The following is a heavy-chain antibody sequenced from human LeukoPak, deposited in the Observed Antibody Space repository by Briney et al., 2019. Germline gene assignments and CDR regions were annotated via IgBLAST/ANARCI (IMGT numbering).Heavy chain of an antibody. Sequence: GSLRLSCAASGFTFSSYAMSWVRQPPGKGLEWIGSIYYSGSTYYNPSLKSRVTISVDTSKNQFSLKLSSVTAADTAVYYCARHAQRRYYYFDYWGQGTLVTVSS. D-gene: IGHD1-14*01. V-gene: IGHV4-39*01. CDR1: GFTFSSYA. CDR2: IYYSGST. CDR3: ARHAQRRYYYFDY. J-gene: IGHJ4*02.